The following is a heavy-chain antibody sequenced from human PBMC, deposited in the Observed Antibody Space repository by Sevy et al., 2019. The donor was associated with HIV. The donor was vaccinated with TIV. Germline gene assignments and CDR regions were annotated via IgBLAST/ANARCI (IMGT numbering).Heavy chain of an antibody. CDR2: IFKSGGI. J-gene: IGHJ6*02. Sequence: SETLSLTCTVSGDSIRSGNHWWSWIRQPAGKEWNGFGVIFKSGGIIYTPLLRLRVTMSVDTSTIQFFLNLKSEPAADTAVYFCAREAITRDYYRGMDVWGQGTTVTVSS. CDR1: GDSIRSGNHW. V-gene: IGHV4-61*02. CDR3: AREAITRDYYRGMDV. D-gene: IGHD3-16*01.